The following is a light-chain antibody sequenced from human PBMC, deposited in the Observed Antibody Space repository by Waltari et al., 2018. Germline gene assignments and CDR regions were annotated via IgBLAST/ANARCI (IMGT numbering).Light chain of an antibody. CDR3: AVWDDSLNGVV. CDR2: TNN. CDR1: SSTIGSNP. J-gene: IGLJ2*01. V-gene: IGLV1-44*01. Sequence: QSVLPQPPSAFATPGQRVPISCSGSSSTIGSNPVTWYHQLPGTAHKLLIYTNNQRPSGVPDRFSGSKSGTSASLAISGLQSEDEADYYCAVWDDSLNGVVFGGGTKLTVL.